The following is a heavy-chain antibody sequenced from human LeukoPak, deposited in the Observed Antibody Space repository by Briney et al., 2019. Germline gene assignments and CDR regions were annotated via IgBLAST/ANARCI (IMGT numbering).Heavy chain of an antibody. CDR2: MNPNSGNT. V-gene: IGHV1-8*01. Sequence: ASVKVSRKASGYTFTSYDINWVRQATGQGLEWMGWMNPNSGNTGYAQKFQGRVTMTRNTSISTAYMELSSLRSEDTAVYYCAISLSSRGAFDIWGQGTMVTVSS. D-gene: IGHD6-19*01. J-gene: IGHJ3*02. CDR3: AISLSSRGAFDI. CDR1: GYTFTSYD.